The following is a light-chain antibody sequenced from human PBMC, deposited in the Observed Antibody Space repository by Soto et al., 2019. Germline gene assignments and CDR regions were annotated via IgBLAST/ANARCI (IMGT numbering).Light chain of an antibody. CDR3: QQYHDSAT. Sequence: EVVLTQSPGTLSLSPGERATLSCRASETVISNHLAWYQQKPGQAPRVLIYGASSRATGIPDRFSGSGSGTDFTLTISRLEPEDFAVYYCQQYHDSATFGQGTRLEIK. CDR1: ETVISNH. CDR2: GAS. J-gene: IGKJ5*01. V-gene: IGKV3-20*01.